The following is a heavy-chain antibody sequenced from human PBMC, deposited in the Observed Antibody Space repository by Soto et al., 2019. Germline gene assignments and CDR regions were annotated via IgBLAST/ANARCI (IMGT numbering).Heavy chain of an antibody. CDR3: AARGYYGSAGAFTYYYYGMDV. D-gene: IGHD3-10*01. CDR1: GFTFTSSA. J-gene: IGHJ6*02. Sequence: SVKVSCKASGFTFTSSAVQWVRQARGQRLEWIGWIVVGSGNTNYAQKFQERVTITRDMSTSTAYMELSSLRSEDTAVYYCAARGYYGSAGAFTYYYYGMDVWGQGTTVTVAS. V-gene: IGHV1-58*01. CDR2: IVVGSGNT.